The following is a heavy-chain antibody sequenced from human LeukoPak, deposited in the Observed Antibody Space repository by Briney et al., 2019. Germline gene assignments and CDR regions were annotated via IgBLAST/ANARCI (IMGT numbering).Heavy chain of an antibody. CDR1: GDSMSGY. CDR3: ARSGRYDYVWGSYRYLFDY. Sequence: PSETLSLTCTVSGDSMSGYWGWVRQPAGKGLEWIGRISTSGGTDYNPSLKSRITMSVDTSKNQFSLKLSSVTAADTAVYYCARSGRYDYVWGSYRYLFDYWGQGTLVTVSS. D-gene: IGHD3-16*02. V-gene: IGHV4-4*07. CDR2: ISTSGGT. J-gene: IGHJ4*02.